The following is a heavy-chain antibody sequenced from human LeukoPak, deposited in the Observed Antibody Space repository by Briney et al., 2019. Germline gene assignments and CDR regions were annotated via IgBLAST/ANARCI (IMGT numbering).Heavy chain of an antibody. V-gene: IGHV3-21*01. CDR3: ARASGNNYGRFDS. CDR1: GFAFSSYT. D-gene: IGHD5-18*01. Sequence: GGSLRLSCATSGFAFSSYTMNWVRQAPGKGLEWVSSISSSSIYRYSADSVKGRFTISRDNAKNALYLQMNSLRVEDTAVYYCARASGNNYGRFDSWGQGTLVTVSS. J-gene: IGHJ4*02. CDR2: ISSSSIYR.